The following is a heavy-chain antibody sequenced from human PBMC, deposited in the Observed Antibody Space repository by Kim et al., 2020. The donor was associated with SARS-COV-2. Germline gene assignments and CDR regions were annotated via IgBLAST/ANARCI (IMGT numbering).Heavy chain of an antibody. Sequence: YYKPSLKSRVTISVDTSKNQFSLKLSAVTAADTAVYYCARSTYDMVPFDYWGQGTLVTVSS. V-gene: IGHV4-31*02. D-gene: IGHD3-3*01. CDR3: ARSTYDMVPFDY. J-gene: IGHJ4*02.